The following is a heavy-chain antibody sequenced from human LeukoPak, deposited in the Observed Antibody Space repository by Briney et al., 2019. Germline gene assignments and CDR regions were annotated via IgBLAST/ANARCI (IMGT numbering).Heavy chain of an antibody. CDR1: GGSISSGGYY. D-gene: IGHD3-10*01. CDR2: IYYSGGT. J-gene: IGHJ3*02. Sequence: SETLSLTCTVSGGSISSGGYYWSWIRQHPGKGLEWIGYIYYSGGTYYNPSLKSRVTISVDTSKNQFSLKLSSVTAADTAVYYCARGFLWFGESYDAFDIWGQGTMVTVSS. V-gene: IGHV4-31*03. CDR3: ARGFLWFGESYDAFDI.